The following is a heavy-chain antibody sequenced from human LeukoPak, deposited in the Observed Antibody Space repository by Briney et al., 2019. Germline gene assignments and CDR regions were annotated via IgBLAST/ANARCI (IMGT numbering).Heavy chain of an antibody. D-gene: IGHD5-18*01. Sequence: GGSLRLSCAASGFTFSSYGMHWVRQAPGKGLEWVAFIRYDGSNKYYADSVKGRFTISRDNSKNTLYLQMNSLRAEDTAVYYCARHLSGITGYTYGRGIDYWGQGTLVTASS. V-gene: IGHV3-30*02. CDR1: GFTFSSYG. CDR2: IRYDGSNK. J-gene: IGHJ4*02. CDR3: ARHLSGITGYTYGRGIDY.